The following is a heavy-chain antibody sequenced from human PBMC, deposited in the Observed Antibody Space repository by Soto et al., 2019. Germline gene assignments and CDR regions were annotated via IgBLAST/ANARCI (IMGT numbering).Heavy chain of an antibody. CDR3: ARRYSSSWSNWFDP. J-gene: IGHJ5*02. D-gene: IGHD6-13*01. V-gene: IGHV4-31*03. CDR2: IYYSGST. CDR1: GGSISSGGYY. Sequence: PSETLSLTCTVSGGSISSGGYYWSWIRQHPGKGLEWIGYIYYSGSTYYNPSLKSRVTISVDTSKNQFSLKLSSVTAADTAVYYCARRYSSSWSNWFDPWGQGTLVTVSS.